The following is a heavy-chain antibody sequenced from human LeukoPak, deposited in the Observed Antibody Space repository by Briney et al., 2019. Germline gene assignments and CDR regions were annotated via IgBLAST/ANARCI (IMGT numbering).Heavy chain of an antibody. CDR1: GFTFSSYS. J-gene: IGHJ4*02. V-gene: IGHV3-48*01. CDR2: ISSTSSTI. D-gene: IGHD7-27*01. Sequence: GGSLRLSCAASGFTFSSYSMNWVRQAPGKGLEWVSDISSTSSTIYYADSVKGRFTISRDNAKNSLYLQMNSLRAEDTAVYYCARVRATWAYFDYWGQGTLVTVSS. CDR3: ARVRATWAYFDY.